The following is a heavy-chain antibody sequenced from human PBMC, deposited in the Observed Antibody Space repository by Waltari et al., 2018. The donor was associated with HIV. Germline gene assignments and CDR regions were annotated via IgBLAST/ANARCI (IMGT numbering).Heavy chain of an antibody. D-gene: IGHD1-26*01. J-gene: IGHJ6*02. V-gene: IGHV3-7*01. Sequence: EVQLMESGGGLVQSGGSLRLSCAASGFTFTNYWMSWVRQPPGKGLAWVAYIKDDGSEKYYMGSVKGRFTSSRDNANNSMFLQMNSLRAEDTAVYYCARIGTFPHNYAIDFWGQGTTVTVSS. CDR1: GFTFTNYW. CDR3: ARIGTFPHNYAIDF. CDR2: IKDDGSEK.